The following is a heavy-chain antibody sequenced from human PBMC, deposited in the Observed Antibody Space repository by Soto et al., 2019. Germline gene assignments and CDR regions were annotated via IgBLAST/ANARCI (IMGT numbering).Heavy chain of an antibody. Sequence: QVQLQESGPGLVKPSETLSLICTVSGDSVNSGSYYWSWIRQPPGKGLEWIGYVYFSGSTNYNPSLKSRVTISVDTSKNQFSLKLNAVTAADTAVYYCARVGGSSSYYFDYWGQGTLVTVSS. CDR1: GDSVNSGSYY. D-gene: IGHD1-26*01. CDR2: VYFSGST. CDR3: ARVGGSSSYYFDY. J-gene: IGHJ4*02. V-gene: IGHV4-61*01.